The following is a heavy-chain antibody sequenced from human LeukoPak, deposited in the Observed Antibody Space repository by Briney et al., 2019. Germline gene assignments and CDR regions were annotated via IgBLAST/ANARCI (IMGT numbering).Heavy chain of an antibody. Sequence: AGSLRLSCAASAFTFSSSAMSWVRQAPGKGLEWVSAISGSGGSTYYADSLKGRFTVSRDNSKTTLYLQMNSLRAEDTAVYYCATSQQWLGVYYFDYWGQGTLVTVSS. V-gene: IGHV3-23*01. J-gene: IGHJ4*02. CDR3: ATSQQWLGVYYFDY. CDR1: AFTFSSSA. CDR2: ISGSGGST. D-gene: IGHD6-19*01.